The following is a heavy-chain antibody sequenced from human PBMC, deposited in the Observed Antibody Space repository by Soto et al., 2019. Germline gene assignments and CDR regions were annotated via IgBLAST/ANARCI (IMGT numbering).Heavy chain of an antibody. CDR1: GGTFSSYA. J-gene: IGHJ6*02. D-gene: IGHD3-3*01. V-gene: IGHV1-69*13. Sequence: ASVKVSCKASGGTFSSYAISWVRQAPGQGLEWMGGIIPIFGTANYAQKFQGRVTITADESTSTAYMELSSLRSEDTAVYYCAGWGEITIFGVVPRDYYYYGMDVWGQGTTVTVSS. CDR3: AGWGEITIFGVVPRDYYYYGMDV. CDR2: IIPIFGTA.